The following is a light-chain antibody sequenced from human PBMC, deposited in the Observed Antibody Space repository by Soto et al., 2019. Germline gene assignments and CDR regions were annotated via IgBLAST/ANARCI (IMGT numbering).Light chain of an antibody. V-gene: IGLV2-14*01. CDR3: SSHTSSTTDYV. CDR1: SSDAGSDQY. J-gene: IGLJ1*01. Sequence: QSALTQPASVSGSPGQSITISCTGSSSDAGSDQYVSWYQQHPGKAPKVIIYEVSNRPSGVSNRFSGSKSGNTASLTISGLQAEDEADYYCSSHTSSTTDYVFGTGTKLTVL. CDR2: EVS.